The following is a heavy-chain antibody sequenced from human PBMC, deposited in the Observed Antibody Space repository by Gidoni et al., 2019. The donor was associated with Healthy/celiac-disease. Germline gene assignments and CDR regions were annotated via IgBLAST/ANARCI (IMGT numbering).Heavy chain of an antibody. J-gene: IGHJ6*02. Sequence: GRFTISRDNAKNSLYLQMNSLRAEDTAVYYCARDLTPPIAARVSDYGMDVWGQGTTVTVSS. D-gene: IGHD6-6*01. CDR3: ARDLTPPIAARVSDYGMDV. V-gene: IGHV3-11*06.